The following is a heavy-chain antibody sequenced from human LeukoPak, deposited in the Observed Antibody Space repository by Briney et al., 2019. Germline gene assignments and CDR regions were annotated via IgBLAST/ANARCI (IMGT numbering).Heavy chain of an antibody. J-gene: IGHJ4*02. CDR1: GFALRNYD. D-gene: IGHD3-9*01. CDR3: ARALLYDILGGHFHFDS. CDR2: IDTAGET. V-gene: IGHV3-13*01. Sequence: PGGSLRLSCAASGFALRNYDIHWVRQTTGKGLEWVAAIDTAGETYYAGSVKGRFTISRDNAKNSLDLQMNSLRAGDTAVYYCARALLYDILGGHFHFDSWGKGSLVTVSS.